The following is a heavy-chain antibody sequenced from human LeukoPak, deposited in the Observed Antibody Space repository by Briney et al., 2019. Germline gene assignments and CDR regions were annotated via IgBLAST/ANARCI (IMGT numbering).Heavy chain of an antibody. D-gene: IGHD3-22*01. J-gene: IGHJ1*01. CDR1: GFTFSSYW. Sequence: GGSLRLSCAASGFTFSSYWMSWVRQAPGKGLEWVANIKQAGSEIYYVDSVKGRFTISRDYAKNTLYLQMNSLRAEDTAVYYCGSRYYDSSGYYYSPVQHWGQGTLVTVSS. CDR2: IKQAGSEI. CDR3: GSRYYDSSGYYYSPVQH. V-gene: IGHV3-7*03.